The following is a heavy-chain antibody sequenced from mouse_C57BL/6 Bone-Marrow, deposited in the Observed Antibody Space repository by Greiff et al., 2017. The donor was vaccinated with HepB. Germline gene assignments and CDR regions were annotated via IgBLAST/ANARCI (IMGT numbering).Heavy chain of an antibody. J-gene: IGHJ3*01. CDR1: GYAFSSSW. V-gene: IGHV1-82*01. CDR3: ARVYYGSGMGFAY. Sequence: QLQQSGPELVKPGASVKISCKASGYAFSSSWMNWVKQRPGKGLEWIGRIYPGDGDTNYNGKFKGKATLTADKSSSTAYMQLSSLTSEDSAVYFCARVYYGSGMGFAYWGQGTLVTVSA. CDR2: IYPGDGDT. D-gene: IGHD1-1*01.